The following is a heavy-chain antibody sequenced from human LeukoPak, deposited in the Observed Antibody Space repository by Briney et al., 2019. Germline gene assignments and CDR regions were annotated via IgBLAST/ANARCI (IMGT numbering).Heavy chain of an antibody. D-gene: IGHD3-10*01. Sequence: SETLSLTCAVYGGSFSGYYWSWIRQPPGKGLEWIGEINHSGSTNYNPSLKSRVTISVDTSKNQFSLKLSSVTAADTAVNYCAGTTLWFGELYSFDYWGQGTLVTVSS. V-gene: IGHV4-34*01. CDR1: GGSFSGYY. J-gene: IGHJ4*02. CDR2: INHSGST. CDR3: AGTTLWFGELYSFDY.